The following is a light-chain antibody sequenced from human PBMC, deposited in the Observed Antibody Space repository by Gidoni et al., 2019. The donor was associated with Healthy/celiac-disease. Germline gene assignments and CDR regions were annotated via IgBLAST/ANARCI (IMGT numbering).Light chain of an antibody. V-gene: IGKV1-39*01. CDR2: AAS. J-gene: IGKJ1*01. CDR1: QSISSY. CDR3: QQSYSTPRT. Sequence: DIQMTQSPSSLSASVGDRVNITCRASQSISSYLNWYQQKPGKAPKLLIYAASSLQSGVPSRFSGSGSGTDFTLTISSLQLEDFATYYCQQSYSTPRTFGQGTKVEIK.